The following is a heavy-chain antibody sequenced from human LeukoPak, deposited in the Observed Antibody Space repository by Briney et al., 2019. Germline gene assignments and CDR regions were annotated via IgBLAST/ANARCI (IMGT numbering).Heavy chain of an antibody. CDR2: IIPIFGTA. CDR3: AREGGSGSYLDY. J-gene: IGHJ4*02. V-gene: IGHV1-69*06. D-gene: IGHD3-10*01. Sequence: GASVKVSCKASGDTFSSYAISWVRQAPGQGLEWMGGIIPIFGTANYAQKFQGRVTITAEKSTSTAYMELSSLRSEDTAVYYCAREGGSGSYLDYWGQGTLVTVSS. CDR1: GDTFSSYA.